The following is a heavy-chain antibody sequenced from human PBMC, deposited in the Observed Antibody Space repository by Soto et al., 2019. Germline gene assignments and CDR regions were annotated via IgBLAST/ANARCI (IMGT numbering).Heavy chain of an antibody. CDR2: ISPKNGNT. CDR1: GYTFTTYA. J-gene: IGHJ4*02. CDR3: ARGYYSESYPRVFGS. V-gene: IGHV1-18*04. Sequence: QVQLVQSGPEVKKPGASVKVSCKTSGYTFTTYAISWVRQAPGQGLEWVGCISPKNGNTDYAKNFQDRVTMTTDTSTMTAYMELRSLRSDDTAVYYCARGYYSESYPRVFGSWGQGTLVTVSS. D-gene: IGHD1-26*01.